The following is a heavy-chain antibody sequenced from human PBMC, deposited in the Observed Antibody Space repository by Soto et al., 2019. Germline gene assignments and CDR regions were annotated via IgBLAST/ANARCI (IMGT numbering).Heavy chain of an antibody. CDR3: ARGPLRSYYYYYYMDA. V-gene: IGHV4-34*01. CDR2: INHSGST. Sequence: SETLSLTCAVYGGPFSGYYWSWIGQPPGKGLEWIGEINHSGSTNYNPSLKSRVTISVDTSKNQFSLKLSSVTAADTAVYYCARGPLRSYYYYYYMDAWGKGTTVTVSS. D-gene: IGHD5-12*01. CDR1: GGPFSGYY. J-gene: IGHJ6*03.